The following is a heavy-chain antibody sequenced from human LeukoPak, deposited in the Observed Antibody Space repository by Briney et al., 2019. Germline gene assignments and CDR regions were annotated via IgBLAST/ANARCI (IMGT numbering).Heavy chain of an antibody. Sequence: GGSLRLSCAASGFTFSRYGMHWVRQAPGKGLECVAFIRYDGSNKYYADSVKGRFTISRDNSKNALYLQMNSLRAEDTAVYYCAKEDSSSWSPNTDAFDIWGQGTMVTVSS. V-gene: IGHV3-30*02. J-gene: IGHJ3*02. CDR3: AKEDSSSWSPNTDAFDI. CDR2: IRYDGSNK. D-gene: IGHD6-13*01. CDR1: GFTFSRYG.